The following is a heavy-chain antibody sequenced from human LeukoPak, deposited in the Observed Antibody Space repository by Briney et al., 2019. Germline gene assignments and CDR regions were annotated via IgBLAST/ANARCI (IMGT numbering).Heavy chain of an antibody. CDR2: IYTSGSN. V-gene: IGHV4-4*07. CDR1: GGSISSYY. D-gene: IGHD3-22*01. J-gene: IGHJ4*02. Sequence: SETLSLTCTVSGGSISSYYWSWLRQPAGKGLEWIGRIYTSGSNNYNPSLKSRVTMSVDTSKNQFSLKLSSVTAADTAVYYCARDRREYYDSSGHYWVNDYWGQGTLVTVSS. CDR3: ARDRREYYDSSGHYWVNDY.